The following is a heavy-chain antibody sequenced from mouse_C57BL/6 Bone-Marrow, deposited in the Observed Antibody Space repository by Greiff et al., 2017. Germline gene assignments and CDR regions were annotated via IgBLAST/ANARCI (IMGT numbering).Heavy chain of an antibody. CDR1: GFTFRSYA. D-gene: IGHD1-1*01. CDR2: ISDGGSYT. V-gene: IGHV5-4*01. J-gene: IGHJ4*01. CDR3: ARFYYYGSSLYYYAMDY. Sequence: EVQGVESGGGLVKPGGSLTLSCAASGFTFRSYAMSWVRQTPEKRLEWVATISDGGSYTYYPDNVKGRFTISRDNAKNNLYLQISHLKSEDTAMYYCARFYYYGSSLYYYAMDYWGQGTSVTVSS.